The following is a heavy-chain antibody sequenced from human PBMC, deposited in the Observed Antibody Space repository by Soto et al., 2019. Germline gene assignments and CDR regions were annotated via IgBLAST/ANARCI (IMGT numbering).Heavy chain of an antibody. CDR3: ARQFRKTIDY. Sequence: WETLSLTCTVSGGSISSSSYYWGWIRQPPGKGLEWIGSIYYSGSTYYNPSLKSRVTISVDTSKNQFSLKLSSVTAADTAVYYCARQFRKTIDYWGQGTLVTVSS. CDR2: IYYSGST. V-gene: IGHV4-39*01. J-gene: IGHJ4*02. CDR1: GGSISSSSYY.